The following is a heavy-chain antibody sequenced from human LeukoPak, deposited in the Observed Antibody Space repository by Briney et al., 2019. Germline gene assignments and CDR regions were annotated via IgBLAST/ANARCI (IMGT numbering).Heavy chain of an antibody. CDR3: ARELGGAGSYLFPYYGMDV. Sequence: ASVKVSCKASGYTFISYGINWVRQAPGQGLEWMGWISGYNGNTNYAQNLQGRVTMTRDTSTSTAYMELRSLRSDDTAVYYCARELGGAGSYLFPYYGMDVWGQGTTVTVSS. V-gene: IGHV1-18*01. D-gene: IGHD3-10*01. CDR2: ISGYNGNT. CDR1: GYTFISYG. J-gene: IGHJ6*02.